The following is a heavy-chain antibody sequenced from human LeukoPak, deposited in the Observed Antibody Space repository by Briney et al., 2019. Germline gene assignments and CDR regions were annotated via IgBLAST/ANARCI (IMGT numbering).Heavy chain of an antibody. CDR1: GYTFTVFY. CDR2: INSATGGT. Sequence: ASVKVSCKASGYTFTVFYIHWVRQAPGQGLEWMGWINSATGGTHYAQKFQGRVTLTRDTSIGTAYLELSPLTSDDTAVYYCARDWSHVFDYWGQGTLVTVSS. D-gene: IGHD3-16*01. V-gene: IGHV1-2*02. CDR3: ARDWSHVFDY. J-gene: IGHJ4*02.